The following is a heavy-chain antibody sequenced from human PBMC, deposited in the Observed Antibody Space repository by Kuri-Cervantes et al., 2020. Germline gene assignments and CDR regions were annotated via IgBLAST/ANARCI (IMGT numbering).Heavy chain of an antibody. D-gene: IGHD6-13*01. V-gene: IGHV1-3*02. CDR2: SNAGNGNT. J-gene: IGHJ4*02. CDR1: GYTFTSYA. Sequence: ASVKVSCKASGYTFTSYAMHWVRQAPGQRLEWMGWSNAGNGNTKYSQEFQGRVTITRDTSASTAYMELSSLRSEDMAVYYCARDRDPGIAPGGFDYWGQGTLVTVSS. CDR3: ARDRDPGIAPGGFDY.